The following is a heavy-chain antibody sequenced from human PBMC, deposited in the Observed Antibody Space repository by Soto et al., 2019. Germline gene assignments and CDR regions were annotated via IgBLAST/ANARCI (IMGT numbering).Heavy chain of an antibody. CDR1: GFTFSSYS. V-gene: IGHV3-21*01. D-gene: IGHD6-19*01. CDR2: ISSSSSYI. Sequence: GGSLRLSCAASGFTFSSYSMNWVRQAPGKGLEWVSSISSSSSYIYYADSVKGRFTISRDNAKNSLYLQMNSLRAEDTAVYYCASLKDIAVAGTVYYYYYYGMDVWGRGTTVTVSS. J-gene: IGHJ6*02. CDR3: ASLKDIAVAGTVYYYYYYGMDV.